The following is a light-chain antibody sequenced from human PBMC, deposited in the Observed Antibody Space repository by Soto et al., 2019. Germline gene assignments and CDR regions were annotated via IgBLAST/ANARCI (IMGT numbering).Light chain of an antibody. CDR3: QHYNNWPPWT. Sequence: EIVMTQSPATLSVSPGERATLSCRASQSVSSNLAWYQQKPGQAPRLLIYGASIRATGIPARFSGSGSGTDFTLTISSQQSEDFAVYYCQHYNNWPPWTFGQGTKVEIK. CDR2: GAS. J-gene: IGKJ1*01. CDR1: QSVSSN. V-gene: IGKV3-15*01.